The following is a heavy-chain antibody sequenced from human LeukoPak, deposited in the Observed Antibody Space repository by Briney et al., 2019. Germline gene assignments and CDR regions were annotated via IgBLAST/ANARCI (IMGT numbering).Heavy chain of an antibody. D-gene: IGHD3-16*01. CDR1: GFTFSSYW. V-gene: IGHV3-7*03. J-gene: IGHJ6*02. CDR2: INHNGNVN. CDR3: ARGGGLDV. Sequence: QSWGSLRLSCAASGFTFSSYWMNWARQAPGKGLEWVASINHNGNVNYYVDSVKGRFTISRDNAKNSLYLQMSNLRAEDTAVYFCARGGGLDVWAKGPRSPSP.